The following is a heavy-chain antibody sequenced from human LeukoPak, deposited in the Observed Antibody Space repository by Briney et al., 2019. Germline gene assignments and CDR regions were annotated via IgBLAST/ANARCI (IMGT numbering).Heavy chain of an antibody. J-gene: IGHJ4*02. CDR3: AKIGYDDPPLDY. CDR1: GFTFTSYA. D-gene: IGHD3-22*01. CDR2: ISGSGDTT. Sequence: PGGSLRLSFAASGFTFTSYALSWVRQAPGKGLEWVSGISGSGDTTWYADSVKGRFTISRDNSKNTLYLQMKSPRAEDTAIYYCAKIGYDDPPLDYWGQGTLVTVSS. V-gene: IGHV3-23*01.